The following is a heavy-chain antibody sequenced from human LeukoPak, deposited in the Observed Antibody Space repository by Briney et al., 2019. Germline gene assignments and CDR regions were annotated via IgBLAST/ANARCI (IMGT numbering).Heavy chain of an antibody. Sequence: GGSLRLSCAASGFTFDDYAMHWVRQAPGKGLEWVSGISWNSGSIGYADSVKGRFTISRDNAKNSLYLQMNSLRAEDMALYYCAKDMGSSWYSVRLDYWGQGNLVTVSS. CDR3: AKDMGSSWYSVRLDY. CDR2: ISWNSGSI. V-gene: IGHV3-9*03. CDR1: GFTFDDYA. J-gene: IGHJ4*02. D-gene: IGHD6-13*01.